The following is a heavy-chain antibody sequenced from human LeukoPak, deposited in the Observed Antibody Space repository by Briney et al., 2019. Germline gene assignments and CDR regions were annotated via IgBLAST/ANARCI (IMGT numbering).Heavy chain of an antibody. Sequence: GGSLRLSCAASGLTFSSYAMGWVRQAPGKGLEWVSAMSGSGSNIYYADSVKGRFTISRDNSKNTVYLQMNSLRAEDTAVYYCAKDRYSSNWLGAFDYWGQGTLVTVSS. CDR3: AKDRYSSNWLGAFDY. CDR1: GLTFSSYA. CDR2: MSGSGSNI. J-gene: IGHJ4*02. D-gene: IGHD6-13*01. V-gene: IGHV3-23*01.